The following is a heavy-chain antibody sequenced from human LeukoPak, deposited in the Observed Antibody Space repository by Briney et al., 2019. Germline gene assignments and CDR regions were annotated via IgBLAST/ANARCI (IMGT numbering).Heavy chain of an antibody. CDR1: GFTFSNYA. V-gene: IGHV3-23*01. CDR2: ISGGADSA. Sequence: PGGSLRLSCATSGFTFSNYAMSWVRQAPGKGLDWFSGISGGADSAHYADSVKGRFTIYRDNSRNTLYLQMNSLRAEDTAVYYCAKVGYTYGPQPFDYWGQGTLVTVSS. D-gene: IGHD5-18*01. J-gene: IGHJ4*02. CDR3: AKVGYTYGPQPFDY.